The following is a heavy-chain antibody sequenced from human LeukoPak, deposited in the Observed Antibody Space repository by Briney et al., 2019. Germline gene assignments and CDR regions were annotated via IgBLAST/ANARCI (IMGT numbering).Heavy chain of an antibody. Sequence: ASVTVSCKASGGTFSSYAISWVRQAPGQGLEWMGRIIPFFATANYAQKFQGRVTITADKSTSTAYMELSSLRSEDTAVYYCASSSGWYYYMDVWGKGTTVTVSS. CDR1: GGTFSSYA. CDR3: ASSSGWYYYMDV. J-gene: IGHJ6*03. D-gene: IGHD6-19*01. CDR2: IIPFFATA. V-gene: IGHV1-69*06.